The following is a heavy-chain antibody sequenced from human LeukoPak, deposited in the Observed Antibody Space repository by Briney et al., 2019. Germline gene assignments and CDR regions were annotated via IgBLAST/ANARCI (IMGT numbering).Heavy chain of an antibody. CDR1: GYSISSGYY. CDR3: VRDPRYCSGGSCYPHYFDY. D-gene: IGHD2-15*01. V-gene: IGHV4-38-2*02. CDR2: IYHSGST. Sequence: SETLSLTCAVSGYSISSGYYWGWIRQPPGKGLEWIGSIYHSGSTYYNPSLKSRVTISVDTSKNQFSLKLSSVTAADTAVYYCVRDPRYCSGGSCYPHYFDYWGQGTLVTVSS. J-gene: IGHJ4*02.